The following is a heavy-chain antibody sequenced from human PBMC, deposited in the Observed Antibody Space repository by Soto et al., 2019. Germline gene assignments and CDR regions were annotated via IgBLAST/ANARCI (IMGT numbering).Heavy chain of an antibody. Sequence: PSETLSLTCAVYGGSFSGYYWSWISQPPGKGLEWIGEINHSGSTSYNPSLKSRVTISVDTSKNQFSLKLSSVTAADTAVYYCARVDWSGYFYYYYMDVWGKGTTVTVSS. V-gene: IGHV4-34*01. CDR1: GGSFSGYY. D-gene: IGHD3-3*01. J-gene: IGHJ6*03. CDR2: INHSGST. CDR3: ARVDWSGYFYYYYMDV.